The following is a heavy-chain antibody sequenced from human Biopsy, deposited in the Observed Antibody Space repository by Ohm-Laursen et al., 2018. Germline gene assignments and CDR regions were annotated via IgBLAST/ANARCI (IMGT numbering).Heavy chain of an antibody. CDR3: ARDFVSGREDI. CDR1: GFIFGDYY. V-gene: IGHV3-11*01. J-gene: IGHJ4*02. CDR2: ISSSGGTT. D-gene: IGHD2-15*01. Sequence: SLRLSCAASGFIFGDYYMSWIRQAPGKGLEWLSYISSSGGTTDYADSVKGRFTISRDNAKNTLYLQMNSLRAEDTAIYFCARDFVSGREDIWGPGARVTVSS.